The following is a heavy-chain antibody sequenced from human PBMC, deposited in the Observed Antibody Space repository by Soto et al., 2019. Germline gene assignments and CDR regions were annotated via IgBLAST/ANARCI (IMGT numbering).Heavy chain of an antibody. D-gene: IGHD3-22*01. V-gene: IGHV3-33*01. CDR2: IWVDGSKR. Sequence: PGGSLRLSCAASGFSLRKFAMHWVRQAPGKGLECVAVIWVDGSKRDYADSVKGRFTVSRDNSENTLSLQMNNLRADDKGVYYCARGGDISGYPIYIHSRGQGTVGTVSS. J-gene: IGHJ4*02. CDR1: GFSLRKFA. CDR3: ARGGDISGYPIYIHS.